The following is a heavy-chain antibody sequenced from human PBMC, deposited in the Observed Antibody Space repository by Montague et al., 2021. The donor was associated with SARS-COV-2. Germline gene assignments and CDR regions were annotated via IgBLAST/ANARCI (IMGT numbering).Heavy chain of an antibody. Sequence: SETLSLTCTVSGGSISSSSYYWGWIRQPPGKGLEWIGSIYYSGSTYYNPSLKSRVTISVDTSKNQFSLKLSSVTAADTAVYYCVRGGGDSSSWIDEFEVWAEGQWSPSLQ. CDR3: VRGGGDSSSWIDEFEV. CDR1: GGSISSSSYY. D-gene: IGHD6-13*01. J-gene: IGHJ3*01. V-gene: IGHV4-39*01. CDR2: IYYSGST.